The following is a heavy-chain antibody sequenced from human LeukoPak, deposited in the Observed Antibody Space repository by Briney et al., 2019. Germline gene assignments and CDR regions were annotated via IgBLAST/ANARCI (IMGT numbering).Heavy chain of an antibody. J-gene: IGHJ4*02. CDR2: ISSSGSTI. D-gene: IGHD5/OR15-5a*01. CDR1: GFTFSSYE. Sequence: PGGSLGLSCAASGFTFSSYEMNWVRQAPGKGLEWVSYISSSGSTIYYADSVKGRFTISRDNAKNSLYLQMNSLRAEDTAVYYCASTPYYFDYRGQGTLVTVSS. CDR3: ASTPYYFDY. V-gene: IGHV3-48*03.